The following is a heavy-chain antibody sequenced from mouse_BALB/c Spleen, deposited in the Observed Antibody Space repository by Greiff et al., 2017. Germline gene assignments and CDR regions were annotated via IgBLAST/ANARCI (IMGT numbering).Heavy chain of an antibody. CDR2: ISSGGSYT. J-gene: IGHJ3*01. D-gene: IGHD2-4*01. V-gene: IGHV5-6-4*01. CDR3: TRAGDYECSFAY. Sequence: EVNLVESGGGLVKPGGSLKLSCAASGFTFSSYTMSWVRQTPEKRLEWVATISSGGSYTYYPDSVKGRFTISRDNAKNTLYLQMSSLKSEDTAMYYCTRAGDYECSFAYWGQGTLVTVSA. CDR1: GFTFSSYT.